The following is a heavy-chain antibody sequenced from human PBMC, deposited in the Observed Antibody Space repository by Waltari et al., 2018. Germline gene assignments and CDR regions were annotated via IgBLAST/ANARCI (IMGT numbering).Heavy chain of an antibody. J-gene: IGHJ4*02. V-gene: IGHV4-4*02. Sequence: QLQLQQSGPGLVKPSESLSLTCGVSGDSMSENYWWSWVRQSPEKGLEWIGQINRSGRTYYNPSLESRVSVSMDTSNNKFFLKLSSAIAADTAVYYCARDRGRGLYFDSWGQGTLVTVSP. D-gene: IGHD2-15*01. CDR1: GDSMSENYW. CDR2: INRSGRT. CDR3: ARDRGRGLYFDS.